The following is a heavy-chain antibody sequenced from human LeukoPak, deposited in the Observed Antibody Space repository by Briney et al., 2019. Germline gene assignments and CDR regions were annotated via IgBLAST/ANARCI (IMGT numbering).Heavy chain of an antibody. CDR2: INPGKSDT. V-gene: IGHV5-51*01. CDR3: ARRGYGYSQPDY. CDR1: EYSFTTSW. Sequence: NLGESLKISCKGSEYSFTTSWIGWVRQMPGKGLEYMGIINPGKSDTRYRPSFQGQVTISADKSISTAYLQWSSLKASDTAMYYCARRGYGYSQPDYWGQGTLVTVSS. D-gene: IGHD5-18*01. J-gene: IGHJ4*02.